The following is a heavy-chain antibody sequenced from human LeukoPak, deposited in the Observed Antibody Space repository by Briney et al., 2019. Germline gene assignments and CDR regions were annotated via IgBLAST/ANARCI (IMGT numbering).Heavy chain of an antibody. CDR3: AKATRRLLIGSRGVYYVDY. V-gene: IGHV3-23*01. Sequence: PGGSLRLSCAASGFTFSSYAMSWVRQAPGKGLEWVSAISGSGGSTYYADSLKGRFTISRDNSKNTLYLQMNSLRAEDTAVYYCAKATRRLLIGSRGVYYVDYWGQGTLVTVSS. D-gene: IGHD3-10*02. J-gene: IGHJ4*02. CDR2: ISGSGGST. CDR1: GFTFSSYA.